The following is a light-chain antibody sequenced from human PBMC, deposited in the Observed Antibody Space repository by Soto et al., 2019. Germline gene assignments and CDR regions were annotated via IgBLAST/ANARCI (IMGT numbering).Light chain of an antibody. CDR2: RNS. CDR3: QSYDSSLSRV. V-gene: IGLV1-40*01. Sequence: QSVLTKPPSVSGAPGQRVTISCTGSSSNIGAGYDVHWYQQLPVTAPTPLSYRNSNRPSGVPDRFSGSKSGTSASLAITGLQAEDEDDYYCQSYDSSLSRVFGGGTKLTVL. CDR1: SSNIGAGYD. J-gene: IGLJ2*01.